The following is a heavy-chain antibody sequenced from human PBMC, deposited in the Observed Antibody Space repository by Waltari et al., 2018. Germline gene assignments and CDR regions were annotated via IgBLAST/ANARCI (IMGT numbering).Heavy chain of an antibody. CDR3: ARGGWGFYLDL. J-gene: IGHJ5*02. CDR2: VSSNGAYI. D-gene: IGHD7-27*01. CDR1: RFTFSTYN. V-gene: IGHV3-21*01. Sequence: EVQLMESGGGLVKPGGSLRLSCAASRFTFSTYNMNWVRQAPGKGLEWVSSVSSNGAYIHYGDSVKGRFTISRDNAKTSLYLQMNGLRDEDTAVYYCARGGWGFYLDLWGQGALVTVSS.